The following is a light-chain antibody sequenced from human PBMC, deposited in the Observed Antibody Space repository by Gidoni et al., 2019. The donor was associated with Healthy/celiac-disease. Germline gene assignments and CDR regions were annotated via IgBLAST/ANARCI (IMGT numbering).Light chain of an antibody. Sequence: DIQMTQSPSSLSASVGDRVTNTCRASQSISSYLNWYQQKPGKAPKLLIYAASSLQSGVPSRFSGSGSGTDFTLTISSLQPEDFATYYCQQSYSTPVTFGPXTKVDIK. CDR1: QSISSY. V-gene: IGKV1-39*01. CDR2: AAS. J-gene: IGKJ3*01. CDR3: QQSYSTPVT.